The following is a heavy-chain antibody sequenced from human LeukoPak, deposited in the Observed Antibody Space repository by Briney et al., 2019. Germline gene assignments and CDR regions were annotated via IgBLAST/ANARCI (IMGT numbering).Heavy chain of an antibody. CDR2: IRSKAYGGTT. CDR1: GFTFGDYT. J-gene: IGHJ4*02. V-gene: IGHV3-49*04. D-gene: IGHD6-19*01. Sequence: GGSLRLSCTASGFTFGDYTFSWVRQAPGEGLEWVGVIRSKAYGGTTDYAASVKGRFTMSRDDSQSIAYLQMNSLKTEDTAVYYCTRDVLEHNSGPIKWGQGTQVTVSS. CDR3: TRDVLEHNSGPIK.